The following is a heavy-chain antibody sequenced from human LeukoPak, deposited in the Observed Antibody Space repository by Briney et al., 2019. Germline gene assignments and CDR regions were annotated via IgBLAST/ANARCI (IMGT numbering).Heavy chain of an antibody. CDR1: GFTFNTFN. CDR2: ITSGGDNT. D-gene: IGHD3-9*01. V-gene: IGHV3-21*01. J-gene: IGHJ4*02. CDR3: ARGHYDVLAASYKWTPDY. Sequence: GGSLRLSCAASGFTFNTFNMNWVRQAPGKGLEWVSSITSGGDNTYYADSVDGRFTTSRDNAKNSLSLQLNSLRVEDTAVYYCARGHYDVLAASYKWTPDYWGQGTLVTVSS.